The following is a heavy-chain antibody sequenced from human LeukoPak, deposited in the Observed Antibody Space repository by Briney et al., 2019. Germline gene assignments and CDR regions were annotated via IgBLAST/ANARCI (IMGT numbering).Heavy chain of an antibody. D-gene: IGHD4-23*01. CDR1: GFSLSTSGMC. CDR3: ARIAVNYYYYGMDV. J-gene: IGHJ6*02. CDR2: IDWDDDK. V-gene: IGHV2-70*11. Sequence: SGPTLVKPTQILTLTCTFSGFSLSTSGMCVSWIRQPPGKALEWLARIDWDDDKYYSTSLKTRLTISKDTSKNQVVLTMTNMDPVDTATYYCARIAVNYYYYGMDVWGQGTTVTVSS.